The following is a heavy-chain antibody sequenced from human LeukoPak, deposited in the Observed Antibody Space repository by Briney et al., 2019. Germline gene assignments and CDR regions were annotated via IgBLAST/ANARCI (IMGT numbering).Heavy chain of an antibody. CDR2: IYTSGST. CDR1: GGSISSGSYY. J-gene: IGHJ2*01. D-gene: IGHD3-22*01. CDR3: ARALVDYYDSSGYYHPDWYFDL. V-gene: IGHV4-61*02. Sequence: PSVTLSLTCTVSGGSISSGSYYWSWIRQPAGKGLERIGRIYTSGSTNYNPSLMSRVTISVDTSKHQFSLKLSSVTAADTAVYYCARALVDYYDSSGYYHPDWYFDLWGRGTLVTVSS.